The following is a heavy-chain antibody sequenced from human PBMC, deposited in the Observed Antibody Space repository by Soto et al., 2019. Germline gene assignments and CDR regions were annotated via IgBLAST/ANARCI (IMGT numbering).Heavy chain of an antibody. V-gene: IGHV3-23*01. CDR2: ISGSGGRT. D-gene: IGHD3-22*01. CDR1: GFTFSSYA. CDR3: AALIVVVMYPDY. J-gene: IGHJ4*02. Sequence: PGESLKISCAASGFTFSSYAMGWVRQAPGKGLEWVSAISGSGGRTYYADSVKGRFTISRDNSKNTLYLQMNRLRAEDTAVYYCAALIVVVMYPDYWGQGTLVTVSS.